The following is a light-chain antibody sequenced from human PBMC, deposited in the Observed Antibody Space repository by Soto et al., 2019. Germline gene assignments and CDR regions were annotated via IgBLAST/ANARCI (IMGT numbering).Light chain of an antibody. V-gene: IGKV1-5*01. CDR1: QSVSGW. Sequence: DIQMTQSPSTLSASVGDTVTVTCRASQSVSGWLAWYQQKPGEAPKLLIYDASSLQSGVPSRFSGSGSGTEFTLTISSLQPDDFATYYCQQYKSHPVTFGQGTKVDIK. CDR2: DAS. J-gene: IGKJ1*01. CDR3: QQYKSHPVT.